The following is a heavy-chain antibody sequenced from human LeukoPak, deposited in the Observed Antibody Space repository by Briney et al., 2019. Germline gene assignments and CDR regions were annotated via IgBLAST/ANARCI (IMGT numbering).Heavy chain of an antibody. CDR3: ATSHSTFYYYGLDV. D-gene: IGHD3-3*02. J-gene: IGHJ6*02. V-gene: IGHV3-21*01. Sequence: GGSLRLSCAASGFIFNDYTMNWVRQAPGKGLEWVSSIRGSGTYIYYADSVKGRFTISSDNARNSLYLQMNNLRAEDTAVYYCATSHSTFYYYGLDVWGQGTTVTVSS. CDR2: IRGSGTYI. CDR1: GFIFNDYT.